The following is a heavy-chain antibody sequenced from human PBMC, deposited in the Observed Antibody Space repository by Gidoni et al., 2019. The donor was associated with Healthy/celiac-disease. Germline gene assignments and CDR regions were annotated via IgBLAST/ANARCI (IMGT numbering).Heavy chain of an antibody. J-gene: IGHJ4*02. D-gene: IGHD4-4*01. Sequence: EVQLVESGGGLLQPGRSLRLSCAASGFTFDDYAMHWVRHAPGKGLEGVSGISWNSGSIGYADSVKGRFTISRDNAKNSLYLQMNSLRAEDTALYYCAKGSTVTIPFDYWGQGTLVTVSS. CDR2: ISWNSGSI. CDR1: GFTFDDYA. V-gene: IGHV3-9*01. CDR3: AKGSTVTIPFDY.